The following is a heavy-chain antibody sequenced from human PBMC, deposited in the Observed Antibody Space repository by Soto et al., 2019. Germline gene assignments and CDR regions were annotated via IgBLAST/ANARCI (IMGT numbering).Heavy chain of an antibody. CDR2: IYATGTT. D-gene: IGHD1-1*01. CDR3: VRDGTKTLRDWFDP. Sequence: SSETLSLTCTVSGASNSGFYWSWIRKSAGKGLEWIGRIYATGTTDYNPSLKSRVMMSVDTSKKQFSLKLRSVTAADTAVYYCVRDGTKTLRDWFDPWGQGISVTVSS. V-gene: IGHV4-4*07. J-gene: IGHJ5*02. CDR1: GASNSGFY.